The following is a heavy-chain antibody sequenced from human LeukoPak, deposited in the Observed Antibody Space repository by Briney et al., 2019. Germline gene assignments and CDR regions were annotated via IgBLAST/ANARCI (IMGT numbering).Heavy chain of an antibody. CDR1: GFTFSSYA. CDR3: ARALDV. Sequence: PGGSLRLSCAASGFTFSSYAMSWVRQAPGKGLEWVAAISYDGSYTYYRDSVRGRFTISRDNSKNTMYLQMNSLRAEDTAMYYCARALDVWGKGTTVTVSS. J-gene: IGHJ6*04. CDR2: ISYDGSYT. V-gene: IGHV3-30*04.